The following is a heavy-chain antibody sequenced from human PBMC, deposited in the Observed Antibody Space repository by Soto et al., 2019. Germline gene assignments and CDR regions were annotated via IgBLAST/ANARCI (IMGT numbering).Heavy chain of an antibody. CDR2: IYHSGST. Sequence: QVQLQESGPGLVKPSGTLSLTCAVSGGSISSSNWWSWVRQPPGKGLEWIGEIYHSGSTNYNPPLKIRVTISVDKSKNQFALKLRSVTAADTAVYYCARAPPARSNWFDPWGQGTLVTVSS. V-gene: IGHV4-4*02. CDR3: ARAPPARSNWFDP. J-gene: IGHJ5*02. D-gene: IGHD2-15*01. CDR1: GGSISSSNW.